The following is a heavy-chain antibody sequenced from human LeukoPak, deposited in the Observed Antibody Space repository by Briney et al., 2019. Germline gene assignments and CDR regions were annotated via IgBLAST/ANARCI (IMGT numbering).Heavy chain of an antibody. CDR2: IWYNGDNK. Sequence: GGSLRLSCAASGFTFSSYGMHWVRQSPAKGLEWVAAIWYNGDNKDYTASVKGRFTISRDNSNNTLYLQMNSLRAEDTAVYYCAKGGNKYSSSLSGEWGQGTLVTVSS. V-gene: IGHV3-33*06. CDR1: GFTFSSYG. J-gene: IGHJ4*02. CDR3: AKGGNKYSSSLSGE. D-gene: IGHD6-6*01.